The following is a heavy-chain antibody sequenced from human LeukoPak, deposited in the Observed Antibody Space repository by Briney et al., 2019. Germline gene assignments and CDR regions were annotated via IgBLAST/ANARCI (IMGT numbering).Heavy chain of an antibody. CDR1: GGSISSYY. J-gene: IGHJ6*03. D-gene: IGHD3-3*01. V-gene: IGHV4-59*01. CDR2: IYYSGST. CDR3: ARFGVVTPYYYYYYMDI. Sequence: SETLSLTCTVSGGSISSYYWSWIRQPPGKGLEWIGYIYYSGSTSYNPSLKSRVTISVDTSKNQFSLKLSSVTAADTAVYYCARFGVVTPYYYYYYMDIWGKGTTVTVSS.